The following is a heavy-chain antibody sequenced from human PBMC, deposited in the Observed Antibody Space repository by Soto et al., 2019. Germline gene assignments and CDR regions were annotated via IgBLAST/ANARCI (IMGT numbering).Heavy chain of an antibody. CDR1: GFTFSSYS. CDR3: ARHSRLGDCTNGLCYTQDF. V-gene: IGHV3-21*01. D-gene: IGHD2-8*01. CDR2: ISSSRSYI. Sequence: EVQLVASGGGLVKPGGSLRLSCAASGFTFSSYSMNWVRQAPGKGLEWVSSISSSRSYIYYADSVKGRFTISRDNGKNSLYLQLNCLRGEYTAVYDCARHSRLGDCTNGLCYTQDFWGQGPLVTFSS. J-gene: IGHJ4*02.